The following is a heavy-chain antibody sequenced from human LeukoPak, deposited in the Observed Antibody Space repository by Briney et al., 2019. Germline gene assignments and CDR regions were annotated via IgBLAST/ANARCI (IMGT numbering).Heavy chain of an antibody. CDR3: AKDGGDSSSWYGSGYFDY. Sequence: GGSLRLSCAASGFTFSSYAMHWVRQAPGKGLEWVAVMSYDGSNKYYADSVKGRFTISRDNSKNSLYLQMNSLRTEDTALYYCAKDGGDSSSWYGSGYFDYWGQGTLVTVSS. CDR1: GFTFSSYA. D-gene: IGHD6-13*01. V-gene: IGHV3-30*04. CDR2: MSYDGSNK. J-gene: IGHJ4*02.